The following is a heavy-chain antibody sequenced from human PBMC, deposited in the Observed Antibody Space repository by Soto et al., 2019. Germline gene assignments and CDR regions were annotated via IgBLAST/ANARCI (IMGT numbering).Heavy chain of an antibody. CDR3: AREFRRDGS. J-gene: IGHJ5*02. CDR1: GYTFTTYD. Sequence: QVQLVQSGAEVKKPGASVKVSCKASGYTFTTYDINWVRQATGQGLEWMGYMNPNSGNTGYAQNFQDRVTMTWNTSISTAYMELSSLKSEDTAVYYCAREFRRDGSWGQGTLATVSS. V-gene: IGHV1-8*01. CDR2: MNPNSGNT. D-gene: IGHD5-12*01.